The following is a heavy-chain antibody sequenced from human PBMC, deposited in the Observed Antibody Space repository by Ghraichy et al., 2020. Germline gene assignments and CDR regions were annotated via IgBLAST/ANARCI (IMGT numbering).Heavy chain of an antibody. D-gene: IGHD3-3*01. CDR1: GFTFSSYA. CDR3: AGGNQLEWLLN. V-gene: IGHV3-23*01. Sequence: GGSLRLSCAASGFTFSSYAMSWVRQAPGKGLEWVSAISGSGGSTYYADSVKGRFTISRDNSKNTLYLQMNSLRAEDTAVYYCAGGNQLEWLLNWGQGTLVTVSS. CDR2: ISGSGGST. J-gene: IGHJ4*02.